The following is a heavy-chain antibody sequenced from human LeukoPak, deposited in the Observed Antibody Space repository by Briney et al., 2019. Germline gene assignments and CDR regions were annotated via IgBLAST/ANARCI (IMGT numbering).Heavy chain of an antibody. CDR1: GFAFSSDW. Sequence: GGSLRLSCTASGFAFSSDWMTWVRQAPGKGLEWVANINQDGSGKYYVNSVKGRFTISRDNAENSLFLQMNSLTAEDTAVYYCARDSGTSDFDYWGQGTLVTVFS. CDR2: INQDGSGK. D-gene: IGHD3-10*01. CDR3: ARDSGTSDFDY. V-gene: IGHV3-7*04. J-gene: IGHJ4*02.